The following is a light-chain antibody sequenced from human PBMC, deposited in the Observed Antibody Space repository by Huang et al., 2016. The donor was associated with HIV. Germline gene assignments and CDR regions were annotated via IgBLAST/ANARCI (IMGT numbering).Light chain of an antibody. J-gene: IGKJ2*01. CDR2: TAY. Sequence: EIQMTQSPSSLSASVGDTVTITCRASQNIDIYLNWYQQRPGKAPKLLIYTAYSLQTGVPSRFSGSGSGTDFTLTIDSLQPEDFATYYCLQSYSMFRTFGQGTKLDFK. V-gene: IGKV1-39*01. CDR3: LQSYSMFRT. CDR1: QNIDIY.